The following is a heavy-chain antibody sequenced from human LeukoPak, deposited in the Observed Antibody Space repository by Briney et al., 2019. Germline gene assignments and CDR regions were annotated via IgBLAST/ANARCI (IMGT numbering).Heavy chain of an antibody. Sequence: PSETLSLPCTVSGNPITHHYWSWLRQPPGRRLEWIGYIYNSGSTKYNPPLKSRFTISVDTPKNVFALNVPSVIAPDRAVFYCATCRDEFEDNGFTSWGQGTLVTVSS. CDR1: GNPITHHY. CDR3: ATCRDEFEDNGFTS. CDR2: IYNSGST. D-gene: IGHD5-24*01. J-gene: IGHJ5*02. V-gene: IGHV4-59*11.